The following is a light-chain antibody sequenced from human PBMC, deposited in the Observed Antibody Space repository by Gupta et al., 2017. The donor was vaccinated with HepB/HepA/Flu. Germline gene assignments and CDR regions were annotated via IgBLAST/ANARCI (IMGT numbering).Light chain of an antibody. J-gene: IGKJ4*01. CDR2: DAS. V-gene: IGKV1-33*01. CDR1: QDISNY. CDR3: QQEHNLPFT. Sequence: DIQMTQSPSSLSASVGDRVTITCQASQDISNYLNWYQQKPGKAPKLLIYDASNLETGVPSRFSGSGSGTDFTFTISSLQPEDFATYYCQQEHNLPFTFGRGTKVEIK.